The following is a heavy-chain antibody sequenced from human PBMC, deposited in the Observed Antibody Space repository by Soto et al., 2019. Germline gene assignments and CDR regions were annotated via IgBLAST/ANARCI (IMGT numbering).Heavy chain of an antibody. CDR2: ISTYNGDT. D-gene: IGHD5-12*01. CDR3: AREGVAPYYYCGMDV. Sequence: ASVKVSCKASGYTFTRSGISWVRQAPGQGLEWMGWISTYNGDTNYAQTFQGRVTMTTDTSTSTVHMEVRSLRSDDTAVYYCAREGVAPYYYCGMDVWGQGNPVTVS. V-gene: IGHV1-18*01. CDR1: GYTFTRSG. J-gene: IGHJ6*02.